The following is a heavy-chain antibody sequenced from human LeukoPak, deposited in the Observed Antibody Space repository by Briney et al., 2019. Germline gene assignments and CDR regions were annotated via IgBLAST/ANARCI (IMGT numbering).Heavy chain of an antibody. Sequence: SETLSLTCAVYGGSFSGYYWSWIRQPPRKGLERIGEINHSGSTNYNPSLKSRVTISVDTSKNQFSLKLSSVTAADTAVYYCARGLPATVTTLGSYYYYMDVWGKGTTVTVSS. J-gene: IGHJ6*03. D-gene: IGHD4-17*01. V-gene: IGHV4-34*01. CDR1: GGSFSGYY. CDR2: INHSGST. CDR3: ARGLPATVTTLGSYYYYMDV.